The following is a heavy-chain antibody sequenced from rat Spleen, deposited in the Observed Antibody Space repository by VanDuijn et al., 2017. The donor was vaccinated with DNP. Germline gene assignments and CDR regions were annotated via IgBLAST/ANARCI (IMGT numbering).Heavy chain of an antibody. V-gene: IGHV5-27*01. D-gene: IGHD1-4*01. J-gene: IGHJ4*01. CDR2: ITNSGGSI. CDR3: TTGAGSP. CDR1: GFTFSNYG. Sequence: EVQLVESGGGFVQPGRSLKLSCAASGFTFSNYGMAWVRQAPTKGLECVASITNSGGSIYYRDSLKGRITISRDNAKSTIYLQMESLRSEDTATYYCTTGAGSPWGQGTSVTVSS.